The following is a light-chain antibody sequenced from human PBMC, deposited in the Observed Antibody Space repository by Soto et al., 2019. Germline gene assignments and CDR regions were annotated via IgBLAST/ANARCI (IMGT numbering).Light chain of an antibody. CDR3: LLSYSGARV. Sequence: VVTKEHSLTVSPGGTVTLTCGSSTGAVTSGHYPYWFQQKPGQAPRTLIYDPSNKHSWTPARFSGSLLGGKAALTLSGAQPEDEAEYYCLLSYSGARVFGGGTKLTVL. CDR2: DPS. J-gene: IGLJ2*01. CDR1: TGAVTSGHY. V-gene: IGLV7-46*01.